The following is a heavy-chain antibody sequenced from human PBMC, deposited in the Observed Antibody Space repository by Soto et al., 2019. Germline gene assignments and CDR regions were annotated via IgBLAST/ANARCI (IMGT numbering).Heavy chain of an antibody. CDR3: AGQAPIEDYYMDV. J-gene: IGHJ6*03. V-gene: IGHV4-59*01. CDR2: IYYSGST. CDR1: GGSISSYY. Sequence: SETLSLTCTVSGGSISSYYWSWIRQPPGKGLEWIGYIYYSGSTNYNPSLKSRVTISVDTSKNQISLKLSSVTAADTAVYYCAGQAPIEDYYMDVWGKGTTVTVSS.